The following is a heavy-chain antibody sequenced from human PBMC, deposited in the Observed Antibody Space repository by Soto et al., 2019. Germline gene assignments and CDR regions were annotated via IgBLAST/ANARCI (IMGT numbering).Heavy chain of an antibody. D-gene: IGHD6-19*01. CDR2: INHSGGST. V-gene: IGHV1-46*01. Sequence: QVQLVQSGAEVKKPGASVKVSCKASGYTFTSYYMHSVRQAPGQGLEWMGIINHSGGSTSYAQKFQGRVSRTRDPSTSTVYIELSSLRSEDTAVYYCERDGRRYIHSSGWYDYWGQGTLVTVSS. CDR3: ERDGRRYIHSSGWYDY. J-gene: IGHJ4*02. CDR1: GYTFTSYY.